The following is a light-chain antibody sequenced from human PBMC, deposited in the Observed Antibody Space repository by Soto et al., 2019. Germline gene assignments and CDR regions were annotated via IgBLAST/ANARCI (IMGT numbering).Light chain of an antibody. Sequence: QSALTQPASVSGSPGQSITISCTGTSSDIGGYNFVSWYQQHPGKAPKLLIHEVNNRPSGVSIRFSASKSGNTASLTISGLQAEDEADYCCSSDTTSSTLIFGGGTKLTVL. J-gene: IGLJ2*01. CDR3: SSDTTSSTLI. V-gene: IGLV2-14*01. CDR1: SSDIGGYNF. CDR2: EVN.